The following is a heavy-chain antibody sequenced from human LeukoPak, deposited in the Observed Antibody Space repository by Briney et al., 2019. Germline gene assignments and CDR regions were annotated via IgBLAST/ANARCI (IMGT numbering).Heavy chain of an antibody. Sequence: GGSLRLSCAASGFTFSSYAIHGVRQAPGKGLEWVAVISYDGINKYYADSVKGRFTISRDNAKNSLYLQMNTLRAEDTAVYYCARDEYTTWDYYYYYMDDWGKGTTVTVSS. V-gene: IGHV3-30-3*01. CDR2: ISYDGINK. J-gene: IGHJ6*03. D-gene: IGHD2-2*01. CDR3: ARDEYTTWDYYYYYMDD. CDR1: GFTFSSYA.